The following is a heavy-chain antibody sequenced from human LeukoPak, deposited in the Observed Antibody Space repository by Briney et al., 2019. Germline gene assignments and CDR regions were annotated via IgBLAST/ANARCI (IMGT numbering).Heavy chain of an antibody. Sequence: SETLSLTCTVSGGSVSSSHYWDWIRQLPGKGLEWIGSIYYGGSTYYNPSLRSRVTTSVDTSKNQFSLKLSSVTAADTAVYYCAKSTYYYDTFVNAFDLWGQGTVVTVSS. CDR3: AKSTYYYDTFVNAFDL. CDR2: IYYGGST. J-gene: IGHJ3*01. D-gene: IGHD3-22*01. CDR1: GGSVSSSHY. V-gene: IGHV4-39*07.